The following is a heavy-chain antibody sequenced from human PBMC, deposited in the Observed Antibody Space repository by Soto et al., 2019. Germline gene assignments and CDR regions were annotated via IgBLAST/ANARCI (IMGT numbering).Heavy chain of an antibody. V-gene: IGHV3-23*01. Sequence: GGSLRLSCAASGFTFSSYAMSWVRQAPGKGLEWVSAISGSGGSTYYADSVKGRFTISRDNSKNTLYLQMNSLRAEDTAVYYCAKPSAAGTGRRYFQHWGQGTLVTVSS. J-gene: IGHJ1*01. D-gene: IGHD6-13*01. CDR3: AKPSAAGTGRRYFQH. CDR2: ISGSGGST. CDR1: GFTFSSYA.